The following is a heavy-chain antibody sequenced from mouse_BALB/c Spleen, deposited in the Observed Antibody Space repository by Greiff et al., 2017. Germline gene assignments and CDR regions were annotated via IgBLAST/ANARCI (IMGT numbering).Heavy chain of an antibody. CDR1: GFTFSSYT. CDR3: AGHVATMIKGRAVDY. CDR2: ISNGGGRT. Sequence: EVQVVESGRGLVQPGGSLKLSCAASGFTFSSYTMSWVRQTPEKRLEWVGYISNGGGRTYYPDTVKGRFTITRDNATNTLFLKISSLKSEDSTMYYCAGHVATMIKGRAVDYWGQGTSVTVSS. D-gene: IGHD2-4*01. J-gene: IGHJ4*01. V-gene: IGHV5-12-2*01.